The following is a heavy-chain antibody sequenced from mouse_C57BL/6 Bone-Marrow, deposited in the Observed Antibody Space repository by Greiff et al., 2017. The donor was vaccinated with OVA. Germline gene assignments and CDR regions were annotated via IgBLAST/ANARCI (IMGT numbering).Heavy chain of an antibody. CDR3: VGHGELEGFDY. CDR2: IRSKSNNYAT. J-gene: IGHJ2*01. V-gene: IGHV10-1*01. Sequence: EVQLVESGGGLVQPKGSLKLSCAASGFSFNTYAMNWVRQAPGKGLEWVARIRSKSNNYATYYADSVKDRFTISRDDSESMLYLQMNNLKTEDTAMYYCVGHGELEGFDYWGQGTTLTVSS. CDR1: GFSFNTYA.